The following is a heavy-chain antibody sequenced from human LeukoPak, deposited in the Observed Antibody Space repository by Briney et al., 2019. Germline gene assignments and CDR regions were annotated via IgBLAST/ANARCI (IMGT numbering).Heavy chain of an antibody. CDR3: ARDLSVYYYYYFDF. Sequence: SETLSLTCTVSDYTIGSGYSWGWIRQPPGKGLEWIATMSHTGTTYYNPSLKTRVTMTLDTSRNQFSLRLSSVTAADTAVYYCARDLSVYYYYYFDFWGQGTLATVSS. CDR1: DYTIGSGYS. V-gene: IGHV4-38-2*02. D-gene: IGHD3-22*01. J-gene: IGHJ4*02. CDR2: MSHTGTT.